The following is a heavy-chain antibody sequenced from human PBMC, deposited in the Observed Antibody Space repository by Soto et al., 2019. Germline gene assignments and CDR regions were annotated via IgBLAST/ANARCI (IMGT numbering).Heavy chain of an antibody. CDR2: IDWDDDK. Sequence: SGPTLVNPTHTLTLTCTFSGFSLTTSGMRVSWIRQPPGKAPDWLARIDWDDDKVYSRSLRTRLTISKDTSKNQVVLIMTNMDPVDADTYYCARTRVVSAVNYGMDVWGQGTTLALSS. D-gene: IGHD2-15*01. J-gene: IGHJ6*02. CDR3: ARTRVVSAVNYGMDV. V-gene: IGHV2-70*04. CDR1: GFSLTTSGMR.